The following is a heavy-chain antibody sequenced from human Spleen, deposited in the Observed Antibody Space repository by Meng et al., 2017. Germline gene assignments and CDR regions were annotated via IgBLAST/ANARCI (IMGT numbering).Heavy chain of an antibody. CDR1: DYTLTSDG. CDR2: INVYNGIT. V-gene: IGHV1-18*04. J-gene: IGHJ4*02. Sequence: QVQLVQAGAEVKKPGSSVKVSCKVSDYTLTSDGFSWVRQAPGQGLQWMGWINVYNGITNYGRNFQGRVTLTTDTSTSTGYMELRSLTSDDTAVYYCATRGNPYLDRWGQGTLVIVSS. CDR3: ATRGNPYLDR.